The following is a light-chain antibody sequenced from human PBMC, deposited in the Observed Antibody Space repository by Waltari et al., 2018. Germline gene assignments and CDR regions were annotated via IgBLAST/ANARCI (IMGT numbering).Light chain of an antibody. CDR1: QSLVHSDGSTY. J-gene: IGKJ2*01. CDR2: EIP. CDR3: LQATQFPRS. Sequence: DIVMTQTPLSSPVTLGQPASISCRSSQSLVHSDGSTYLSWLQQRPGQPPRLLIYEIPNRFSGVPDRFSGSGAGTDFTLKISRVEAEDVGIYYCLQATQFPRSFGQGTKLEIK. V-gene: IGKV2-24*01.